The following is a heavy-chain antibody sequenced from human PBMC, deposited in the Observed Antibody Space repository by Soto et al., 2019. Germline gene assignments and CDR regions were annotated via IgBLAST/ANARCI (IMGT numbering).Heavy chain of an antibody. CDR2: IYHSGST. J-gene: IGHJ5*02. CDR1: GGSISSGGYS. Sequence: SETLSLTCAVSGGSISSGGYSWSWIRQPPGKGLEWIGYIYHSGSTYYNPSLKSRVTISVDRSKNQFSLKLSSVTAADTAVYYCARGRGVPAAIWGFDPWGQGTLVTSPQ. D-gene: IGHD2-2*02. CDR3: ARGRGVPAAIWGFDP. V-gene: IGHV4-30-2*01.